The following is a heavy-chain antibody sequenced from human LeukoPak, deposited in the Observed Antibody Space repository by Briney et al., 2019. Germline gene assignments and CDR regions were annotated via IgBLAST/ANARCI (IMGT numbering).Heavy chain of an antibody. D-gene: IGHD2-15*01. CDR1: GFTFSNYN. Sequence: GGSLRLSCAASGFTFSNYNMNWVRQAPGKGLEWISYISSSGSSIYYADSVRGRFIISRDNAKNSLYLQMNSLRAEDTAVYYCARVRILVTHDYWGQGTLVTVSS. J-gene: IGHJ4*02. CDR2: ISSSGSSI. V-gene: IGHV3-48*01. CDR3: ARVRILVTHDY.